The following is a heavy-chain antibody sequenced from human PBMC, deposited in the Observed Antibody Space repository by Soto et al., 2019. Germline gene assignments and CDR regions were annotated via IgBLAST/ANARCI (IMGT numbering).Heavy chain of an antibody. J-gene: IGHJ4*02. V-gene: IGHV1-3*01. CDR1: GYTFTSYA. Sequence: ASVKVSCKASGYTFTSYAMHWVRQAPGQRLEWMGWINAGNGNTKYSQKFQGRVTITRDTSASTAYMELSSLRSEDTAVYYCARLRQLVHYFGYWGQGCLGTVSS. CDR2: INAGNGNT. CDR3: ARLRQLVHYFGY. D-gene: IGHD6-13*01.